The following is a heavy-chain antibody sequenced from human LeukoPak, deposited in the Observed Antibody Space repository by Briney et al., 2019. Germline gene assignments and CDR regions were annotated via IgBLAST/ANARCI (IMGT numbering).Heavy chain of an antibody. CDR2: IIPILGIA. Sequence: SVKVSCKASGGTFSSYTISSVRQAPGQGLEWMGRIIPILGIANYAQKFQGRVTITADKSTGTAYMELSSLRSEDTAVYYCWVAATSVDYWGQGTLVTVSS. D-gene: IGHD2-15*01. J-gene: IGHJ4*02. CDR1: GGTFSSYT. CDR3: WVAATSVDY. V-gene: IGHV1-69*02.